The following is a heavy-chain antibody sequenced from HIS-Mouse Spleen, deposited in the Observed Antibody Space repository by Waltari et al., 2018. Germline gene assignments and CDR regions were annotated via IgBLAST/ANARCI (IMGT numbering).Heavy chain of an antibody. CDR3: AREIPYSSSWYDWYFDL. J-gene: IGHJ2*01. Sequence: QLQLQESGPGLVKPSETLSLTCTVSGGSFSSSSYDGGWIRQPPGKGLEWIGGIYYSGSTYYNPSLKSRVTISVDTSKNQFSLKLSSVTAADTAVYYCAREIPYSSSWYDWYFDLWGRGTLVTVSS. V-gene: IGHV4-39*07. CDR1: GGSFSSSSYD. CDR2: IYYSGST. D-gene: IGHD6-13*01.